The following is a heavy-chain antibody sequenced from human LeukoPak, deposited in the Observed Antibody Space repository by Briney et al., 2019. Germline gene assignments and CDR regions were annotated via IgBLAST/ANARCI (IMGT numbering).Heavy chain of an antibody. CDR3: ARDGPDDAFDI. CDR2: IWYDGSNK. CDR1: GFTFSSYG. Sequence: PGGSLRLSCAASGFTFSSYGMHWVRQAPGKGLEWVAVIWYDGSNKYYADSVKGRFTISRDNSKNTLYLQMNGLRAEDTAVYYCARDGPDDAFDIWGQGTMVTVSS. V-gene: IGHV3-33*01. J-gene: IGHJ3*02.